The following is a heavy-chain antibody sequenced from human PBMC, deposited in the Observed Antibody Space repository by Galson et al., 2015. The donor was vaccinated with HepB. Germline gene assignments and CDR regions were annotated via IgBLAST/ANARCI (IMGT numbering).Heavy chain of an antibody. D-gene: IGHD2-2*01. Sequence: SLRLSCAASGFTVGDNYMSWVRQPPGKGLEWVSVIYSGGNTVYADSVKGRFTISRDNSKNTLYLQMNSLRPEDTAVYYRASMPQMSIVTKKDYFDNWGQGTLVTVPS. CDR2: IYSGGNT. CDR3: ASMPQMSIVTKKDYFDN. V-gene: IGHV3-66*01. CDR1: GFTVGDNY. J-gene: IGHJ4*02.